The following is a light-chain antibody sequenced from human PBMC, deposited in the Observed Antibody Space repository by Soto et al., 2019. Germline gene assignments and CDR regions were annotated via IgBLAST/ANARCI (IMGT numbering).Light chain of an antibody. CDR1: QTISSW. J-gene: IGKJ4*01. CDR3: QQYTSYSST. Sequence: DIQMTQSPSTLSGSVGDRVTITCRASQTISSWLAWYQQKPGKAPKLLIYKASTLKSGVPSRFSGSGSGTEFALTISRLQPDDFATYYCQQYTSYSSTFGGGTKVDIK. V-gene: IGKV1-5*03. CDR2: KAS.